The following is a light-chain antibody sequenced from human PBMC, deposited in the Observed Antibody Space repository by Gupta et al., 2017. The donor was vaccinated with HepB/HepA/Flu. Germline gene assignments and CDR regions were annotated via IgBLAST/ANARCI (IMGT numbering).Light chain of an antibody. Sequence: QSALTQPASVSGSPGQSITISCTGTSSDVGLYNYVSWYQQHPGKVPKLMIYDVRNRPSGVSDRFSGSKSGKTASMTIAGLQAEDEADYYCSSYTSSSTPYVFGTGTKVTVL. CDR2: DVR. V-gene: IGLV2-14*03. CDR3: SSYTSSSTPYV. CDR1: SSDVGLYNY. J-gene: IGLJ1*01.